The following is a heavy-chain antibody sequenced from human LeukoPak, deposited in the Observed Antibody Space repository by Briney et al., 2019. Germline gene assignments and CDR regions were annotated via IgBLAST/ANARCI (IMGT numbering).Heavy chain of an antibody. Sequence: SLKVSCKASGYTFTSYGISWVRQAPGQGLEWMSGIIPIFGTANYAQTLQGRVTITADESTSTPYMQLSSLRSEDTAVYYCARTITMVRGVIFSFDPWGQGPLVTVSS. CDR3: ARTITMVRGVIFSFDP. V-gene: IGHV1-69*13. CDR2: IIPIFGTA. D-gene: IGHD3-10*01. J-gene: IGHJ5*02. CDR1: GYTFTSYG.